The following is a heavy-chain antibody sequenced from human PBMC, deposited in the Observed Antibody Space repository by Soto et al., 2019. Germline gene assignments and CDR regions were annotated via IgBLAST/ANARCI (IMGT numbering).Heavy chain of an antibody. CDR2: IIPIFGTA. CDR1: GGTFSSYA. CDR3: ALGVVAATHRYFDY. V-gene: IGHV1-69*12. J-gene: IGHJ4*02. Sequence: QVQLVQSGAEVKKPGSSVKVSCKASGGTFSSYAISWVRQAPGQGLEWMGGIIPIFGTANYAQKFQGRVTITADESTSTAYMELSSLRSDDTAVYYCALGVVAATHRYFDYWGQGTLVTVSS. D-gene: IGHD2-15*01.